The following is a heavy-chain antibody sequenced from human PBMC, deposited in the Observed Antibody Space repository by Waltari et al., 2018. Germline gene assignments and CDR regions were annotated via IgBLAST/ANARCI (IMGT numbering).Heavy chain of an antibody. Sequence: QVQLVESGGGVVQPGRSLRLSCAASEFTLRSSAIHWVRQAPGKGLEWVAVISYNGRNIYYVDSVKGRFTISRDNSKKMLYLQMNSLRAEDTAVYYCARDYCDRTNCHGMDVWGQGTTVTVSS. CDR1: EFTLRSSA. D-gene: IGHD3-22*01. J-gene: IGHJ6*02. CDR3: ARDYCDRTNCHGMDV. V-gene: IGHV3-30*04. CDR2: ISYNGRNI.